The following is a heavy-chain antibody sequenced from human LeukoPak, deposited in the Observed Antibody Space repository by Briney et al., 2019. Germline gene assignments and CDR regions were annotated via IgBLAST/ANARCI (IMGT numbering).Heavy chain of an antibody. D-gene: IGHD3-9*01. CDR2: IKQDGSEK. Sequence: GGSLRLSCAASGFTFSSYWMSWVRQAPGKGLEWVANIKQDGSEKYYVDSVKGGFTISRDNAKNSLYLQMNSLRAEDTAVYYCARAPYYDILTGYYGSDYYYGMDVWGQGTTVTVSS. CDR3: ARAPYYDILTGYYGSDYYYGMDV. CDR1: GFTFSSYW. J-gene: IGHJ6*02. V-gene: IGHV3-7*01.